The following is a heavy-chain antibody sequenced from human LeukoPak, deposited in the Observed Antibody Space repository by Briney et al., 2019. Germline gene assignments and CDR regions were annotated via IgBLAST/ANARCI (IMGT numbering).Heavy chain of an antibody. J-gene: IGHJ4*02. V-gene: IGHV1-8*01. D-gene: IGHD3-10*01. CDR1: GYTFTSYD. Sequence: ASVKVSCKASGYTFTSYDIDWVRQATGQGLEWMGWMNPNSGNTGYAQKFQGRVTMTRNTSISTAYMELSSLRSEDTAVYYCARVLGYYAYYFDYWGQGTLVTVSS. CDR3: ARVLGYYAYYFDY. CDR2: MNPNSGNT.